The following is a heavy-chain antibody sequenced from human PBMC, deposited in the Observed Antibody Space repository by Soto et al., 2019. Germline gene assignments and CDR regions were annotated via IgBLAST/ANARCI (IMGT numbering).Heavy chain of an antibody. D-gene: IGHD4-17*01. CDR3: ANYDYGEAYYFDY. CDR2: IYYSGST. CDR1: GGSISSGDYY. J-gene: IGHJ4*02. Sequence: SETLSLTCTVSGGSISSGDYYWSWIRQPPGKGLEWIGYIYYSGSTYYNPSLKSRVTISVDTSKNQFSLKLSSVTAADTAVYYCANYDYGEAYYFDYWGQGTLVTVS. V-gene: IGHV4-30-4*01.